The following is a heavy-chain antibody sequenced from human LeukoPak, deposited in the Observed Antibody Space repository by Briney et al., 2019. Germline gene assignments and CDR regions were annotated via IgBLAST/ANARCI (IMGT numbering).Heavy chain of an antibody. CDR3: ASARSSVAGHGNGY. Sequence: PGGSLRLSCAASGFTFSSHWMHWVRQAPGKGLVWVSRINSDGSSTSHADSVKGRFTISRDNAKNTLYLQMNSLRAEDTAVYYCASARSSVAGHGNGYWGQGTLVTVSS. V-gene: IGHV3-74*01. CDR2: INSDGSST. D-gene: IGHD6-19*01. CDR1: GFTFSSHW. J-gene: IGHJ4*02.